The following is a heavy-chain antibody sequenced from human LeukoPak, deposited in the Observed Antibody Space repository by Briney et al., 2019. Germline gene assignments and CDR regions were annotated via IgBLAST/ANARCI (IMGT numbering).Heavy chain of an antibody. J-gene: IGHJ6*02. D-gene: IGHD6-13*01. CDR2: ISYDGSNK. CDR1: GFTFSSYA. V-gene: IGHV3-30-3*01. CDR3: ARDSSSWYAPYYYYYGMDV. Sequence: GGSLRLSCAASGFTFSSYAMHWVRQAPGKGLEWVAVISYDGSNKYYADSVKGRFTISRDNSKNTLYLQMNSLRAEDTAVYYCARDSSSWYAPYYYYYGMDVWGQGTTVTVSS.